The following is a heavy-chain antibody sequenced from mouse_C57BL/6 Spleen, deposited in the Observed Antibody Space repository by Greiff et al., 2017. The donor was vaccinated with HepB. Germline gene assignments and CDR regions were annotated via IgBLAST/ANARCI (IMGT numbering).Heavy chain of an antibody. V-gene: IGHV3-5*01. CDR2: IYYSGTI. CDR3: VRGGSYAMDY. Sequence: EVKLQESGPGLVKPSQTVFLTCTVTGISITTGNYRWSWIRQFPGNKLEWIGYIYYSGTITYNPSLTSRTTITRDTPKNQFFLEMNSLTAEDTATYYCVRGGSYAMDYWGQGTSVTVSS. J-gene: IGHJ4*01. CDR1: GISITTGNYR.